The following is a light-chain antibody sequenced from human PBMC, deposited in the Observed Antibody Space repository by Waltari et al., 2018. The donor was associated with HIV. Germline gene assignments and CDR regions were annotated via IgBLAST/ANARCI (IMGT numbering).Light chain of an antibody. CDR3: FSYAGTSWV. CDR1: SSDIGRYTY. CDR2: DVT. J-gene: IGLJ3*02. V-gene: IGLV2-11*01. Sequence: QSALTQPHSVSVSPGQSVTISCTGTSSDIGRYTYVSWYQQYPGKAPKLNIFDVTNRPSGVPDRFSASKSGNTASLTISGLQAEDEADYHCFSYAGTSWVFGGGTKLTVL.